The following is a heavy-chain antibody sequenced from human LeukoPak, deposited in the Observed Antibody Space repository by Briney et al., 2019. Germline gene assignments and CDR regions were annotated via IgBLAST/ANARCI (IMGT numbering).Heavy chain of an antibody. D-gene: IGHD6-13*01. V-gene: IGHV3-30*02. CDR2: IRYDGSNK. CDR3: AKNRWQQLEKYYFDY. CDR1: GFTFSSYG. Sequence: GGSLRLSCAASGFTFSSYGMHWVRQAPGKGLEWVAFIRYDGSNKYYADSVKGRFTISRDNSKNTLYLQMNSLRAEDTAVYYCAKNRWQQLEKYYFDYWGQGTLVTVSS. J-gene: IGHJ4*02.